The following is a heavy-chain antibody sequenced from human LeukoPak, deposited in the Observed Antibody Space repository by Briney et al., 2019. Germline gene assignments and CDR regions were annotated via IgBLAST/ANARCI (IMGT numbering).Heavy chain of an antibody. CDR3: ASKLTSGY. Sequence: GGSLRLSCVVSGFTVTSNYMSWVRQAPGKGLEWVSVIYSGGTTNYADSVKGRYTVYRDNSKNTQHLQMNTLRAEDTAVYYCASKLTSGYWGQGTLVTVSS. J-gene: IGHJ4*02. V-gene: IGHV3-66*01. CDR1: GFTVTSNY. D-gene: IGHD4-17*01. CDR2: IYSGGTT.